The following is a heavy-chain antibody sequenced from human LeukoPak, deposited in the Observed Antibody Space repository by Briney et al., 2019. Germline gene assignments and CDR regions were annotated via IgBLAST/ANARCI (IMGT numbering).Heavy chain of an antibody. Sequence: GGSLRLSCAASGFTFSLYWMTWVRQSPGKGLEWVADIKPDGSQKYSADSVKGRFTISRDNARNSLFLQMNSLRAEDTAVYYCVRQMIRFWFDPWGQGTLVTVSS. D-gene: IGHD3-16*01. J-gene: IGHJ5*02. CDR1: GFTFSLYW. CDR3: VRQMIRFWFDP. CDR2: IKPDGSQK. V-gene: IGHV3-7*01.